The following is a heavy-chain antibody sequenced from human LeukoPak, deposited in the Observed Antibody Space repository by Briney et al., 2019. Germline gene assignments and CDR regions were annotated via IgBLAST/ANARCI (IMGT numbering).Heavy chain of an antibody. Sequence: GSLRLSCAASGFTFSSYSMNWVRQAPGKGLEWVSSISSSSTYIYSADSLKGRFTISRDNAKISLYLQMNSLRAEDTAVYYCAREKLWFGGLFDYWGQGTLVTVSS. CDR2: ISSSSTYI. J-gene: IGHJ4*02. CDR1: GFTFSSYS. V-gene: IGHV3-21*01. D-gene: IGHD3-10*01. CDR3: AREKLWFGGLFDY.